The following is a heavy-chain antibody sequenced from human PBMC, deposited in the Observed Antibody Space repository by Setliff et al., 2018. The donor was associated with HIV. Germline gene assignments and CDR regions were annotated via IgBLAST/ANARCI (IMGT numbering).Heavy chain of an antibody. CDR1: GGSLSSSNYY. V-gene: IGHV4-39*01. J-gene: IGHJ2*01. Sequence: SETLSLTCTVSGGSLSSSNYYCGWIRQPPGKGLEWIGSIYYSGNTYYNPSLKSRVTISGDTSKKQFSLKLRAVTAADSAVYYCARLILGELSLFGPYWYFDLWGRGTLVTVSS. D-gene: IGHD3-16*02. CDR2: IYYSGNT. CDR3: ARLILGELSLFGPYWYFDL.